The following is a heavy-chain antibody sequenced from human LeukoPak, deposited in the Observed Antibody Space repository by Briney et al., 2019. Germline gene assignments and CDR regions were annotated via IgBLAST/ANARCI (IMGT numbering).Heavy chain of an antibody. D-gene: IGHD3-3*01. Sequence: SETLSLTCAVYGGSFSGYYWSWIRQPPGKGLEWIGEINHSGSTNYNPSLKSRVTISVDTSKNQFSLKLSSVAAADTAVYHCARANPLYYDFWSGYWGAWFDPWGQGTLVTVSS. CDR1: GGSFSGYY. J-gene: IGHJ5*02. CDR2: INHSGST. V-gene: IGHV4-34*01. CDR3: ARANPLYYDFWSGYWGAWFDP.